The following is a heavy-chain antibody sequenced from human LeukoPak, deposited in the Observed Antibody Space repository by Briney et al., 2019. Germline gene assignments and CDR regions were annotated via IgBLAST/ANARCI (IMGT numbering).Heavy chain of an antibody. CDR3: ARRSPDSSGYYSVDY. D-gene: IGHD3-22*01. CDR2: LYYSVST. J-gene: IGHJ4*02. Sequence: SETLSLTCTVSGGSISNSSFYWGWIRQPPGKGLEWIGSLYYSVSTYYNPSLESRVTISVDTSKNQFSLKMSSVTAADTAVYYCARRSPDSSGYYSVDYWGQGTLVTVSS. CDR1: GGSISNSSFY. V-gene: IGHV4-39*01.